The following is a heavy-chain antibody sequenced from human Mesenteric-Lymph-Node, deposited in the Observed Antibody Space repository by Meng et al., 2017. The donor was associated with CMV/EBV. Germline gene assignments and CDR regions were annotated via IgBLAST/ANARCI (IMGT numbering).Heavy chain of an antibody. V-gene: IGHV1-2*02. CDR3: AREGDIVFPSTAIAYKYAMDV. D-gene: IGHD2-15*01. Sequence: ASVKVSCKASGYTFTGYYMHWVRQAPGQGLEWMGWINPNSGVTNSAQKFRGRVTMTRDTLSETIYMELSRLRADDTAIYYCAREGDIVFPSTAIAYKYAMDVWGQGTTVTVSS. CDR1: GYTFTGYY. CDR2: INPNSGVT. J-gene: IGHJ6*02.